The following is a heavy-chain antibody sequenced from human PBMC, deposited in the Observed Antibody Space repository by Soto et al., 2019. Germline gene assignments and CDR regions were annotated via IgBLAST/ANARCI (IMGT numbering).Heavy chain of an antibody. CDR1: GFTFSSYG. Sequence: GGSLRLSCAASGFTFSSYGMHWVRQAPGKGLEWVAVISYDGSNKYYADSVKGRFTISRDNSKNTLYLQMNSLRAEDTAVYYCAKDSPSGWYPNRDYYYYSGMDVWGPGTKVTVYS. D-gene: IGHD6-19*01. J-gene: IGHJ6*02. CDR2: ISYDGSNK. V-gene: IGHV3-30*18. CDR3: AKDSPSGWYPNRDYYYYSGMDV.